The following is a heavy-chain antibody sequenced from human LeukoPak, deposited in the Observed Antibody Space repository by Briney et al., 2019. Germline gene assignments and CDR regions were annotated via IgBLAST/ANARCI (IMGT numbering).Heavy chain of an antibody. Sequence: SETLSLTXTVSGGSISSGDYYWSWIRQPPGKGLGWIGYIYYSGSTYYNPSLKSRVTISVDTSKNQFSLKLSSVTAADTAVYYCAREDCSGGSCYDDAFDIWGQGTMVTVSS. J-gene: IGHJ3*02. CDR1: GGSISSGDYY. CDR2: IYYSGST. D-gene: IGHD2-15*01. CDR3: AREDCSGGSCYDDAFDI. V-gene: IGHV4-30-4*08.